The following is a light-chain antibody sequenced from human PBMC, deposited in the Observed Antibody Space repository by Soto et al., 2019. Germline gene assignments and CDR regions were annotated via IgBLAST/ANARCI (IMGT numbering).Light chain of an antibody. CDR1: QFLSSY. CDR3: HQRNK. J-gene: IGKJ5*01. V-gene: IGKV3-11*01. CDR2: DTS. Sequence: ELVLTQSPATLSLSPGERATLSCRASQFLSSYLAWYQQIPGQPPRLLIYDTSNRVTGIPARFSGSRSGTDFTLTISSLEPEDFGVYFCHQRNKFGQGTRLEIK.